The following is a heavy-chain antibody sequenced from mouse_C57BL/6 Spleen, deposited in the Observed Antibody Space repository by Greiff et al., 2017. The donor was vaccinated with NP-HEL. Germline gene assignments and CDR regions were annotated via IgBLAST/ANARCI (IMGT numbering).Heavy chain of an antibody. CDR3: ARFDALGRYFDV. D-gene: IGHD4-1*01. CDR2: INPNNGGT. CDR1: GYTFTDYN. V-gene: IGHV1-18*01. J-gene: IGHJ1*03. Sequence: EVKLMESGPELVKPGASVKIPCKASGYTFTDYNMDWVKQSHGKILEWIGDINPNNGGTIYNQKFKGKATLTVDKSSSTAYMELRSLTSEDTAVYYCARFDALGRYFDVWGTGTTVTVSS.